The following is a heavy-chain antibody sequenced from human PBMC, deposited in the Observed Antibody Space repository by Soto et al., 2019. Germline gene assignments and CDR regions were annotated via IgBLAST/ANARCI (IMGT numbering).Heavy chain of an antibody. Sequence: GGSLRLSCSASGFTFSNSAMHWVRQAPGKGLEYVSAISRNGGNTYYADSVKGRFTISRDNSKNTLYLQMNSLRAEDTAVYYCSRADSGWYDPFDYWGQGTLVTV. D-gene: IGHD6-19*01. CDR2: ISRNGGNT. CDR1: GFTFSNSA. J-gene: IGHJ4*02. CDR3: SRADSGWYDPFDY. V-gene: IGHV3-64*04.